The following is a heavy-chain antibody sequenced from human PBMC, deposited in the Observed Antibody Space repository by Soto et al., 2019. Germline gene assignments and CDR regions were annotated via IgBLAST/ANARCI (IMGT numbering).Heavy chain of an antibody. J-gene: IGHJ3*02. CDR2: VYYRGTT. V-gene: IGHV4-39*01. Sequence: SETLSLTCTFSRGSISSSSHYWGWIRQPPGKGLEWIGSVYYRGTTYYSPSLKSRLTISVDTSKNQFSLTLSSVTAADTAVYYWARLSRIPDDAFDIWGQGTMVPVSS. CDR3: ARLSRIPDDAFDI. CDR1: RGSISSSSHY.